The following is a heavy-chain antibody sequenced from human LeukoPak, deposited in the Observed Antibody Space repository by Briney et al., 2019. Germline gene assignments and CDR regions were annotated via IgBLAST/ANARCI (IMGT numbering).Heavy chain of an antibody. Sequence: PSETLSLTCTVSGGSISSYYWSWIRQPPGKGLEWIGYIYYSGSTNYNPSLKSRVTISVDTSKNQFSLKLSSVTAADTAVYYCASSSLWFGELFPFDYWGQGTLVTVSS. V-gene: IGHV4-59*08. CDR3: ASSSLWFGELFPFDY. CDR1: GGSISSYY. CDR2: IYYSGST. D-gene: IGHD3-10*01. J-gene: IGHJ4*02.